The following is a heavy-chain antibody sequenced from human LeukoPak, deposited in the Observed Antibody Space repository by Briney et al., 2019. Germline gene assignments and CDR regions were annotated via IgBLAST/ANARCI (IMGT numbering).Heavy chain of an antibody. CDR3: ARDVPGGRNDY. CDR2: IYTSGST. Sequence: SETLSLTCTVSGGSISSYYWSWIRQPAGKGLEWIGRIYTSGSTYYNPSLKSRVTISLDTSKNQFSLNINFVTAADTAVYYCARDVPGGRNDYWGQGTLVTVSS. D-gene: IGHD3-16*01. V-gene: IGHV4-4*07. J-gene: IGHJ4*02. CDR1: GGSISSYY.